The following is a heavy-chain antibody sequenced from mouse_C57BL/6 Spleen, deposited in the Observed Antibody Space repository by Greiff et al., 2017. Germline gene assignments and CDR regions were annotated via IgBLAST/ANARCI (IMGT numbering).Heavy chain of an antibody. Sequence: VQLQQSGAELVKPGASVKLSCKASGYTFTSYWMHWVKQRPGQGLEWIGMIHPNSGSTNYNEKFKSKATLTVDKSSSTAYMQLSSLTSEDSAVYYCARFGTVSMDYWGQGTSVTVSS. J-gene: IGHJ4*01. CDR1: GYTFTSYW. CDR3: ARFGTVSMDY. CDR2: IHPNSGST. D-gene: IGHD1-1*01. V-gene: IGHV1-64*01.